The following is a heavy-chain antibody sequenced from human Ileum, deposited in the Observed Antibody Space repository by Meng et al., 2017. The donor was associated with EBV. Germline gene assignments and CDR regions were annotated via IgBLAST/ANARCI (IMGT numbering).Heavy chain of an antibody. CDR3: AGDSSSSAYSPFDY. V-gene: IGHV6-1*01. CDR2: TYYRSKWYN. CDR1: GDSVSTNSAA. J-gene: IGHJ4*02. Sequence: QLQLQQSGPALVKPSQPPSLPLASSGDSVSTNSAAWNWIRQSPSRGLEWLGRTYYRSKWYNDYAVSVKSRITINPDTSKNQFSLQLNSVTPEDTAVYYCAGDSSSSAYSPFDYWGQGTLVTVSS. D-gene: IGHD3-22*01.